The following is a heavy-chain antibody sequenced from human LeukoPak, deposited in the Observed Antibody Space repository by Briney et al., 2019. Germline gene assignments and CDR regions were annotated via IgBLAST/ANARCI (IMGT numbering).Heavy chain of an antibody. V-gene: IGHV3-23*01. CDR3: AKVPPYYYGSGTTNDAFDI. CDR1: GFTFSSYA. CDR2: ISGSGGST. J-gene: IGHJ3*02. Sequence: GGSPRLSRAASGFTFSSYAMSWVRQAPGKGLEWVSAISGSGGSTYYADSVKGRFTISRDNSKNTLYLQMNSLRAEDTAVYYCAKVPPYYYGSGTTNDAFDIWGQGTMVTVSS. D-gene: IGHD3-10*01.